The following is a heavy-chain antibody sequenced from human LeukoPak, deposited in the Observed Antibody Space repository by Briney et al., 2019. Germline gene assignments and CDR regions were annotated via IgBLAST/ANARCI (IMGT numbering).Heavy chain of an antibody. J-gene: IGHJ1*01. D-gene: IGHD2-2*02. Sequence: GASVKVSCKVSGYTLTELSMHWGRQAPGKGLGWRGGFDPEDGETIYAQKFQGRVTMTEDTSTDTAYMELSSLRSEDTAVYYCATEGAYCSSTSCYKYFQHWGQGTLVTVSS. CDR2: FDPEDGET. V-gene: IGHV1-24*01. CDR3: ATEGAYCSSTSCYKYFQH. CDR1: GYTLTELS.